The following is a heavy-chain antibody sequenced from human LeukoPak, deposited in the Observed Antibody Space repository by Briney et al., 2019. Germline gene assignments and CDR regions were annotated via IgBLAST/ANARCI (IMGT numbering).Heavy chain of an antibody. CDR2: INPNSGGT. J-gene: IGHJ6*03. V-gene: IGHV1-2*02. Sequence: ASVKVSCKASGYTFTGYYMHWVRQAPGQGLEWMGWINPNSGGTNYAQKFQGRVTMTRDTSISTAYMELSSLRSEDTAVYYCARTYPRYYYYMDVWGKGTTVTVSS. CDR3: ARTYPRYYYYMDV. CDR1: GYTFTGYY.